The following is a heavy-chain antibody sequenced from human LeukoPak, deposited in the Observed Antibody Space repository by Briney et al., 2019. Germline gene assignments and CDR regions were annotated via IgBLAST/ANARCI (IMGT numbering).Heavy chain of an antibody. D-gene: IGHD3-3*01. CDR2: INAGNGNT. CDR1: GYTFTSYA. V-gene: IGHV1-3*01. J-gene: IGHJ3*02. Sequence: ASVKVSCKASGYTFTSYAMHWVRQAPGQRLEWMGWINAGNGNTKYSQKFQDRVTITRDTSASTAYMELSRLRSDDTAVYYCARERGLGVAYAFDIWGQGTMVTVSS. CDR3: ARERGLGVAYAFDI.